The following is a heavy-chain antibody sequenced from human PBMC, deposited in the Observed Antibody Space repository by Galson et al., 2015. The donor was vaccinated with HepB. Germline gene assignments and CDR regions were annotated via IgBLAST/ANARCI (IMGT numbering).Heavy chain of an antibody. V-gene: IGHV3-53*01. CDR3: VRDVGGNPVGIDY. CDR2: IYSGGST. D-gene: IGHD4-23*01. CDR1: GFTVSNEH. J-gene: IGHJ4*02. Sequence: SLRLSCAASGFTVSNEHMSWVRQAPGKGLEGVSVIYSGGSTYYGDSVKGRFTLSRDKSKNTLYLHMNSLKAEDTAVYYCVRDVGGNPVGIDYWGQGTLVTVSS.